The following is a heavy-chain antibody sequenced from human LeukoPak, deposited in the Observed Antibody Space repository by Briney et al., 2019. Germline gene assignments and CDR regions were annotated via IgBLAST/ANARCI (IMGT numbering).Heavy chain of an antibody. CDR1: GGSISSYY. CDR2: IYYSGST. J-gene: IGHJ6*02. D-gene: IGHD6-13*01. CDR3: ARHSNSFNYYGMDV. Sequence: PSETLSLTCTVSGGSISSYYWSWIRQPPGKGLEWIGYIYYSGSTNYNPSLKSRVTISVDTSKNQFSLKLSSVTAAGTAVYYCARHSNSFNYYGMDVWGQGTTVTVSS. V-gene: IGHV4-59*08.